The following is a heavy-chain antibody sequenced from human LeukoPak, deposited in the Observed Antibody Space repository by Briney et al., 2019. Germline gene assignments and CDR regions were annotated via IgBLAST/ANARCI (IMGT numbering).Heavy chain of an antibody. CDR2: IRSNAYGGTT. CDR3: SNGYDFWSGYYPFDY. J-gene: IGHJ4*02. CDR1: GFTFGDYA. Sequence: GGSLRLSCTASGFTFGDYAMSWVRQAPGKGLEWVGFIRSNAYGGTTEYAASVKGRFTISRDDSKSIAYLQMNSLKTEDTAVYYCSNGYDFWSGYYPFDYWGQGTLVTVSS. D-gene: IGHD3-3*01. V-gene: IGHV3-49*04.